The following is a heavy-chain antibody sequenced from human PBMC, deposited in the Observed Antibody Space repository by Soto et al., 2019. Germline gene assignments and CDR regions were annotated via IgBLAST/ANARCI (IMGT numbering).Heavy chain of an antibody. Sequence: QVQLQESGPGLVKPSQTLSLTCTVSGGSISSGGYYWSWIRQHPGKGLEWIGYIYYSGSTYYNPSLKSRVTISVDTSTNQFSLKLSSVTAADTAVYYCARDRDYDSSGYKNWFDPWGQGTLVTVSS. CDR3: ARDRDYDSSGYKNWFDP. CDR1: GGSISSGGYY. D-gene: IGHD3-22*01. J-gene: IGHJ5*02. V-gene: IGHV4-31*03. CDR2: IYYSGST.